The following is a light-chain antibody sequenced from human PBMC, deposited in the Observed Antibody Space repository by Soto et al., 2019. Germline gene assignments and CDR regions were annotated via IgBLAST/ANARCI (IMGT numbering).Light chain of an antibody. CDR2: GNS. V-gene: IGLV1-40*01. J-gene: IGLJ2*01. CDR1: SSNIGAGYD. Sequence: QSVLTQPPSVSGAPGQRVTISCIGSSSNIGAGYDVHWYQQLPGTAPKLLIYGNSNRPSGVPDRFSGSKSGTSASLAITGLQAQDEADYNCQSSDSSLSGSVFGGGTKLTVL. CDR3: QSSDSSLSGSV.